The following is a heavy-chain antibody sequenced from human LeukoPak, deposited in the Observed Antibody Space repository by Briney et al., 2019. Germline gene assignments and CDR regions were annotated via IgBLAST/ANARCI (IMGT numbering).Heavy chain of an antibody. CDR1: GFTFTDHF. J-gene: IGHJ4*02. CDR3: ARDFNWGADY. D-gene: IGHD7-27*01. Sequence: ASVKASFKASGFTFTDHFMHWVRQAPGQGLEWMGWINGNSGATFYAQKFQDRVTVTRDTSISTMYMELNRLTSDDTAVYFCARDFNWGADYWGQGTLVAVSS. V-gene: IGHV1-2*02. CDR2: INGNSGAT.